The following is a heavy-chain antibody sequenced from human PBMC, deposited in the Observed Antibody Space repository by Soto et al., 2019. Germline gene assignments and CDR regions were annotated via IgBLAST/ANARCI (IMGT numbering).Heavy chain of an antibody. D-gene: IGHD3-10*01. V-gene: IGHV1-69*01. CDR1: GDTFKNCV. CDR2: IIPLFGTT. J-gene: IGHJ6*02. CDR3: AAELGFGKLSVV. Sequence: QVQVVQSGVEVRRPGSSVKVSCKASGDTFKNCVISWVRQAPGQGLEWMGGIIPLFGTTDFAQRFQGRLTSTTAESTTTAYMELSRLRSEDTAPYSCAAELGFGKLSVVWGQGNTVIVSS.